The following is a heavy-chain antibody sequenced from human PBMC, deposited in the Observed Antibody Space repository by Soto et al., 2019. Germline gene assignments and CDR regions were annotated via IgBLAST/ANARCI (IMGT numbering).Heavy chain of an antibody. Sequence: QVQLVESGGGVVQPGRSLRLSCAASGFTFSSYAMHWVRQAPGKGLEWVAVISYDGRNKYYADSVKGRFTISRDNSKNTLYLQMNSLRGEDTAVYYCAREIERLLGYWGQGTLVTVSS. CDR1: GFTFSSYA. CDR2: ISYDGRNK. D-gene: IGHD3-3*01. CDR3: AREIERLLGY. J-gene: IGHJ4*02. V-gene: IGHV3-30*04.